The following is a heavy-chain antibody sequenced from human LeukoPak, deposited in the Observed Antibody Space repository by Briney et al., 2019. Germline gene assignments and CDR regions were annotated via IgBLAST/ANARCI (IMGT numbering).Heavy chain of an antibody. CDR3: ARPIVDTAMVTGWFDP. Sequence: SETLSLTCTVSGASVSGDPYYWGWIRQPPGKGLEWIGNIYYSGSTYYNASLQSRVTISIETSKNQFSLRLNSVTAADTAVYYCARPIVDTAMVTGWFDPWGQGTLVTVSS. D-gene: IGHD5-18*01. J-gene: IGHJ5*02. CDR2: IYYSGST. V-gene: IGHV4-39*01. CDR1: GASVSGDPYY.